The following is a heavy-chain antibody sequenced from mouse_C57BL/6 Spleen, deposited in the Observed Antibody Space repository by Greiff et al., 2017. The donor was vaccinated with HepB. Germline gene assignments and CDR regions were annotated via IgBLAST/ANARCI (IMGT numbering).Heavy chain of an antibody. Sequence: QVQLQQPGAELVKPGASVKLSCKASGYTFTSYWMHWVKQRPGQGLEWIGMIHPNSGSTNYNEKFKSKATLTVDKSSSTAYMQLSSLTSEDSAVYYCARSLYGSRPYAMDYWGQGTSVTVSS. D-gene: IGHD1-1*01. CDR3: ARSLYGSRPYAMDY. CDR1: GYTFTSYW. CDR2: IHPNSGST. J-gene: IGHJ4*01. V-gene: IGHV1-64*01.